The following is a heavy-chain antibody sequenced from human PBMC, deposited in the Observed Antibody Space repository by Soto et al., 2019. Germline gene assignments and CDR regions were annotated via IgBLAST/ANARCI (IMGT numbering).Heavy chain of an antibody. D-gene: IGHD3-22*01. CDR3: ARDRYDSSGYPNWFDP. CDR1: GGSFSGYY. CDR2: INHSGST. Sequence: SETLSLTCAVYGGSFSGYYWSWIRQPPGKGLEWIGEINHSGSTNYNPSLKSRVTISVDTSKNQFSLKLSSVTAADTAVYYCARDRYDSSGYPNWFDPWGQGTLVTVSS. J-gene: IGHJ5*02. V-gene: IGHV4-34*01.